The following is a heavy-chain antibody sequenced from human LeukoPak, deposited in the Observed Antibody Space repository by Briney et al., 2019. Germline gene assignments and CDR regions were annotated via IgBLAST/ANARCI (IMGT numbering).Heavy chain of an antibody. Sequence: SETLSLTCTVSGGSISSYYWSWIRQPPGKGLEWIGYIYYSGSTNYNPSLKSRVTISVDTSKNQFSLKLSSVTAADTAVYYCARGRGTVDYWGQGTLVTVSS. V-gene: IGHV4-59*01. CDR1: GGSISSYY. CDR2: IYYSGST. CDR3: ARGRGTVDY. J-gene: IGHJ4*02. D-gene: IGHD1-1*01.